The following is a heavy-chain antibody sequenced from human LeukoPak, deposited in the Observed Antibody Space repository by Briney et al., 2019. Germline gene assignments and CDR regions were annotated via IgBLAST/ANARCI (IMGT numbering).Heavy chain of an antibody. CDR1: GFTFSSYG. CDR3: AKDPTIVRGYYYYGMDV. CDR2: ISYDGSNK. D-gene: IGHD5-24*01. Sequence: GGSLRLSCAASGFTFSSYGMHWVRQAPGKGLEWVAVISYDGSNKYYADSVKGRFTISRDNSKNTLYLQMNSLRAEDTAVYYCAKDPTIVRGYYYYGMDVWGQGTTVTVSS. J-gene: IGHJ6*02. V-gene: IGHV3-30*18.